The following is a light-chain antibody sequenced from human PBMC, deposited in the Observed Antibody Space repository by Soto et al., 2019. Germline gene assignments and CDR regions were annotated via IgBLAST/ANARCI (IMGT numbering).Light chain of an antibody. Sequence: SYERTQPPPVSVAPGQTARISCGGNNIGRKSVHWYQQKPGRAPVVVVYDDSDRPSGIPERFSGANSGDTATLTISRVEAGDEADYYCHVWDSSSGHYIFGTGTKVTVL. V-gene: IGLV3-21*02. J-gene: IGLJ1*01. CDR3: HVWDSSSGHYI. CDR2: DDS. CDR1: NIGRKS.